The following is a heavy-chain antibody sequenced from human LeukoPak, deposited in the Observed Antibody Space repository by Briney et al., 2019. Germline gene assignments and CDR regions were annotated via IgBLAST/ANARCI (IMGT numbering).Heavy chain of an antibody. D-gene: IGHD6-19*01. J-gene: IGHJ3*02. CDR2: IYYTGST. CDR3: ARWTRLSGGHDAFDI. CDR1: GDSVSSSSSY. Sequence: SETLSLTCTVSGDSVSSSSSYWGWIRQPPGKGLERIGTIYYTGSTYYNPSLKSRVTISVDTSKKQFSLRLSSVTATDTAVYYCARWTRLSGGHDAFDIWGQGTMVTVSS. V-gene: IGHV4-39*01.